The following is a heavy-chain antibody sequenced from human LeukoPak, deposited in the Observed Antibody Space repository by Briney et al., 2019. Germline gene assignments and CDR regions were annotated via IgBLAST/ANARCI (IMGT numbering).Heavy chain of an antibody. CDR1: GFTFSSYS. CDR3: AGDPILEWSNDWFDP. Sequence: PGGSLRLSCAASGFTFSSYSMKWVRQAPGKGLEWVSSISSSGTYTYYADSVKGRFTISRDNAKNSLYLQMNSLRVEDTAVYYCAGDPILEWSNDWFDPWGQGTLVTVSS. J-gene: IGHJ5*02. D-gene: IGHD3-3*01. CDR2: ISSSGTYT. V-gene: IGHV3-21*01.